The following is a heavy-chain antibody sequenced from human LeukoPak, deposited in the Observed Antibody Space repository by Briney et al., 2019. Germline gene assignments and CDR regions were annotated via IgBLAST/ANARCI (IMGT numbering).Heavy chain of an antibody. D-gene: IGHD3-16*02. CDR1: GFTFSSHG. CDR2: IESAERNK. V-gene: IGHV3-30*02. J-gene: IGHJ4*02. Sequence: GGSLRLSCTASGFTFSSHGIHWVRQAPGKGLEWVAFIESAERNKRYADSVKGRFTISRDNSKNTLYLQMNSLRPEDTAVYYCTKGISAEDYRFFFWGQGALVTVSS. CDR3: TKGISAEDYRFFF.